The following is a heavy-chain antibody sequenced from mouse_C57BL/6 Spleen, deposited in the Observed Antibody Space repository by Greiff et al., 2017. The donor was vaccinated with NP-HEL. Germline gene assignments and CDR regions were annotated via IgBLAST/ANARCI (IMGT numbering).Heavy chain of an antibody. CDR2: IDPSDSYT. J-gene: IGHJ3*01. CDR3: ARYVTSIAY. D-gene: IGHD2-13*01. Sequence: VQLQQPGAELVMPGASVKLSCKASGYTFTSYWMHWVKQRPGQGLEWIGEIDPSDSYTNYNQKFKGKSTLTVDKSSSTAYMQLSSLTSEDSAVYYCARYVTSIAYWGQGTLVTVSA. V-gene: IGHV1-69*01. CDR1: GYTFTSYW.